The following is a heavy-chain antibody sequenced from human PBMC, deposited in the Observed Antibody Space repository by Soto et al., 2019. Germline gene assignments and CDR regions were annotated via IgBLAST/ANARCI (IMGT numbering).Heavy chain of an antibody. CDR3: ARDGALRYFDWLLSF. CDR2: ISYDGSNK. CDR1: GFTFTRYD. J-gene: IGHJ4*02. D-gene: IGHD3-9*01. Sequence: GRAVSLSCAASGFTFTRYDIQWVRQAPGKGLEWVAVISYDGSNKYYADSVKGRFTISRDNSENTLDLQMNSLRAEDTAVYYCARDGALRYFDWLLSFWGQGSLVTVAS. V-gene: IGHV3-30-3*01.